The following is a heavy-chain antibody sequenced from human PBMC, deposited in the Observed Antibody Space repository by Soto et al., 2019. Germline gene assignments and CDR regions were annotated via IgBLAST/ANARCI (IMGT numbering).Heavy chain of an antibody. CDR1: GFTFSSYA. V-gene: IGHV3-23*01. J-gene: IGHJ6*02. Sequence: GGSLRLSCAASGFTFSSYAMSWVRQAPGKGLEWVSAISGSGGSTYYADSVKGRFTISRDNSKNTLYLQMNSLRAENTAVYYCAKDRIPTYYYDSSRIYYGMDVWGQGTTVTVSS. CDR3: AKDRIPTYYYDSSRIYYGMDV. D-gene: IGHD3-22*01. CDR2: ISGSGGST.